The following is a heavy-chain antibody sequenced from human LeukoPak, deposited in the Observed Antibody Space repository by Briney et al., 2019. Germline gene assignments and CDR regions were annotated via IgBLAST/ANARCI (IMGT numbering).Heavy chain of an antibody. J-gene: IGHJ6*03. Sequence: GGSLRLSCSASGFTFTTYGMNWVRQAPGKGLEWVSGIGGSGTRTYYADSVKGRFTISRDNSKNTLYLQMNSLRDEDTAVYYCARDDIRHYYYYMDVWGKGTTVTVSS. CDR2: IGGSGTRT. V-gene: IGHV3-23*01. CDR3: ARDDIRHYYYYMDV. CDR1: GFTFTTYG.